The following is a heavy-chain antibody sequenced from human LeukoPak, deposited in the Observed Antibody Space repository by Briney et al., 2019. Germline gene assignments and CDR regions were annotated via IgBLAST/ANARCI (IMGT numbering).Heavy chain of an antibody. CDR3: AKDGGLWVSAHWGDS. CDR1: GFTVSSNY. J-gene: IGHJ4*02. V-gene: IGHV3-53*01. D-gene: IGHD7-27*01. CDR2: IYSGGST. Sequence: GGSLRLSCAASGFTVSSNYMSWVRQAPGKGLEWVSVIYSGGSTYYADSVKGRFTISRDNSKNTLYLQMNSLRAEGTAVYYCAKDGGLWVSAHWGDSWGRGTLVTVSS.